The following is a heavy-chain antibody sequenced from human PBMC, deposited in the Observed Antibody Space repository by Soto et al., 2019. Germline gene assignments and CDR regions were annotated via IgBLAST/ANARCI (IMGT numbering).Heavy chain of an antibody. CDR3: AKGGTYHDLWSGYYTD. D-gene: IGHD3-3*01. J-gene: IGHJ4*02. Sequence: EVQLLESGGGLVQPGGSLRLSCAASGFTFSSYAMSWVRQAPGKGLEWVSAISGSGGSTYYADSVKGRFTISRDNSKNTLYLQMNSLGAEDTAGYYCAKGGTYHDLWSGYYTDWGQGTLVTVSS. CDR2: ISGSGGST. CDR1: GFTFSSYA. V-gene: IGHV3-23*01.